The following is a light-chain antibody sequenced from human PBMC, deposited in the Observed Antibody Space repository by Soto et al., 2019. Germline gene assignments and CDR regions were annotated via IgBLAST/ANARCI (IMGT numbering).Light chain of an antibody. CDR3: QQYNDSFPYT. CDR1: QSISSW. CDR2: EAS. V-gene: IGKV1-5*03. J-gene: IGKJ2*01. Sequence: DIQMTQSPCTLSASVVDRFTITFLASQSISSWLAWYQQKPGTAPKLLIYEASTLESGVPSRFSGSRSGTEFTLTVSSLQPDDFATYYCQQYNDSFPYTFGQGTKVDIK.